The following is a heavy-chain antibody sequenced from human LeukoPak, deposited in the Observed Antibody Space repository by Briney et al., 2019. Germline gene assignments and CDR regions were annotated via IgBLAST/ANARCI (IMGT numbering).Heavy chain of an antibody. CDR1: GGSISSSSYY. Sequence: SETLSLTCTVSGGSISSSSYYWGWIRQPPGRGLEWIGSIYYSGSTYYNPSLKSRVTISVDKSKNQFSLKLSSVTAADTAVYYCARGGFETTVTTVGQYYFDYWGQGTLVTVSS. CDR2: IYYSGST. D-gene: IGHD4-17*01. J-gene: IGHJ4*02. CDR3: ARGGFETTVTTVGQYYFDY. V-gene: IGHV4-39*07.